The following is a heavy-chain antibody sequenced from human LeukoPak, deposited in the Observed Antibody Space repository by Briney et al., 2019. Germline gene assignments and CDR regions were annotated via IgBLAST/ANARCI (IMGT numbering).Heavy chain of an antibody. CDR1: GGSISSHY. D-gene: IGHD2-2*01. J-gene: IGHJ6*03. V-gene: IGHV4-59*08. Sequence: PSETLSLTCTVSGGSISSHYWSWIRQPPGKGLEWIGYIYYSGSTNYNPSLKSRVTISVDTSKNQFSLKLSSVTAADTAVYYCASTRRTHYYYYYMDVWGKGTTVTVSS. CDR3: ASTRRTHYYYYYMDV. CDR2: IYYSGST.